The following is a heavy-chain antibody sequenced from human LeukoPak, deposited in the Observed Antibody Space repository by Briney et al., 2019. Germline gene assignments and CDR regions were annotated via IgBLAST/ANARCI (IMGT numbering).Heavy chain of an antibody. CDR2: MNGPADTT. J-gene: IGHJ4*02. Sequence: GGSLRLSCAASGFNFNNFAMSWVRQAPGKGPEWLSAMNGPADTTYYAESVKGRFTISRDYPKSMVYLQMNSLRVEDTAIYYCAKGAEIDHWGQGTLVTVSS. CDR3: AKGAEIDH. CDR1: GFNFNNFA. V-gene: IGHV3-23*01.